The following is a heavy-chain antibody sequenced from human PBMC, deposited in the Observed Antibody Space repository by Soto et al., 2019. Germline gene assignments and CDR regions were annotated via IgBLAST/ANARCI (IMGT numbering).Heavy chain of an antibody. V-gene: IGHV3-30*18. D-gene: IGHD5-12*01. CDR2: ISYDGSNK. CDR1: GFTFSSYD. J-gene: IGHJ4*02. CDR3: ANKRGYSGYDYGGELDY. Sequence: QVQLVESGGGVVQPGRSLRLSCAASGFTFSSYDMHWVRQAPGKGLEWVAFISYDGSNKYYADSVKGRFTISRDNSKNTLYLQMNSLIAEDTAVYYCANKRGYSGYDYGGELDYWGQGTLVTVSS.